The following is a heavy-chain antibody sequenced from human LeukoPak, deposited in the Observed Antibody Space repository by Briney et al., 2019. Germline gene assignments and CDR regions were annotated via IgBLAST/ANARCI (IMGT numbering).Heavy chain of an antibody. CDR1: GYTLTELS. V-gene: IGHV1-24*01. J-gene: IGHJ4*02. CDR3: ATLSGYYRFHFDY. CDR2: FDPEDGET. D-gene: IGHD3-22*01. Sequence: ASVKVSCKVSGYTLTELSMHWVRQAPGKGLEWMGGFDPEDGETIYAQKSQGRVTMTEDTSTDTAYMELSSLRSEDTAVYYCATLSGYYRFHFDYWGQGTLVTVSS.